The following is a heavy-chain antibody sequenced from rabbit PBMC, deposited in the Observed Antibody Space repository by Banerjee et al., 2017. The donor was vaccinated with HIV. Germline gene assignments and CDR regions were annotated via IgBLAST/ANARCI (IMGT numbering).Heavy chain of an antibody. D-gene: IGHD6-1*01. J-gene: IGHJ6*01. CDR3: ARNGGYGYGYGMDL. CDR1: GFSFSSRYY. Sequence: QEQLVESGGGLVQPEGSLTLTCTASGFSFSSRYYMCWVRQAPGKGLGWIACIYTGDGNTYYASWAKGRFTISKTSSTTVTLQMTSLTAADTATYFCARNGGYGYGYGMDLWGPGTLVTVS. V-gene: IGHV1S45*01. CDR2: IYTGDGNT.